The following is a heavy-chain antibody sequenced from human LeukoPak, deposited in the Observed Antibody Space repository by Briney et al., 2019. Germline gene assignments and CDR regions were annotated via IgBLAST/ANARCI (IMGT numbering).Heavy chain of an antibody. CDR1: GFTFSSYT. D-gene: IGHD7-27*01. J-gene: IGHJ4*02. Sequence: GSPRLSCAASGFTFSSYTMSWVRQAPGKGLEWVSTITTSDGNTYYADSVKGRFTVSRDNSKNTLFPQMNSLRAEDTAVYYCAKDGGLWVSAHWGDSWGRGTLVTVSS. CDR3: AKDGGLWVSAHWGDS. V-gene: IGHV3-23*01. CDR2: ITTSDGNT.